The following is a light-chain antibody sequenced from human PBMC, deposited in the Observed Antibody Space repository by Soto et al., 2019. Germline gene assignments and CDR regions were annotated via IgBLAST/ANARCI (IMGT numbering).Light chain of an antibody. CDR1: SSDVGGYNY. J-gene: IGLJ2*01. CDR2: EVS. V-gene: IGLV2-8*01. CDR3: SSHEV. Sequence: QSALTQPPSASGSPGQSVTISCTGTSSDVGGYNYVSWYQQHPGKAPKLMIYEVSKRPSGVPDRFSGSKSGSTASLTVSGLQAEDEADYYCSSHEVFGGGTKLTVL.